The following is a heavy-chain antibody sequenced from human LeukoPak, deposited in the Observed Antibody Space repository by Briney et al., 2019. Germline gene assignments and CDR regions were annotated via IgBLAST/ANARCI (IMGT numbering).Heavy chain of an antibody. CDR3: ARVCPIVVVPAARYYFDY. CDR1: GGSFSGYY. Sequence: SETLSLTCAVYGGSFSGYYWSWIRQPPGKGLEWIGEINHSGSTNYNPSLKSRVTISVDTSKNQFPLKLSSVTAADTAVYYCARVCPIVVVPAARYYFDYWGQGTLVTVSS. J-gene: IGHJ4*02. D-gene: IGHD2-2*01. CDR2: INHSGST. V-gene: IGHV4-34*01.